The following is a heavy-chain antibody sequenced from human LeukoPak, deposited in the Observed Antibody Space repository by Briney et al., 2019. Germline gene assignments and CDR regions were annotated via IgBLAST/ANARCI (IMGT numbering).Heavy chain of an antibody. Sequence: PGGSLRLSCAASGFTFSNAWMSWVRQAPGKGLEWVGRIKSNTDGGTTDYAAPVKGRFTISRDDSKNTLYLQMNSLKTEDTAVYYCARDPDHYGGILYYFDYWGQGTLVTVSS. CDR3: ARDPDHYGGILYYFDY. CDR2: IKSNTDGGTT. V-gene: IGHV3-15*01. D-gene: IGHD4-23*01. J-gene: IGHJ4*02. CDR1: GFTFSNAW.